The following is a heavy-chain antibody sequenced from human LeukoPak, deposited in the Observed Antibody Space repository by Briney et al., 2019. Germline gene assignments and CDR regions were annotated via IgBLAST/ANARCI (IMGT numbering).Heavy chain of an antibody. D-gene: IGHD5-24*01. CDR1: GGSVSSGSYY. CDR3: ARGTRRDGYKYYFEY. Sequence: SETLSLTCTVSGGSVSSGSYYWSWIRQPPGKGLEWIGYIYYSENTNYNPSLKSRVTISVDTSKNQFSLKLSSVTAADTAVYYCARGTRRDGYKYYFEYWGQGILVTVSS. J-gene: IGHJ4*02. V-gene: IGHV4-61*01. CDR2: IYYSENT.